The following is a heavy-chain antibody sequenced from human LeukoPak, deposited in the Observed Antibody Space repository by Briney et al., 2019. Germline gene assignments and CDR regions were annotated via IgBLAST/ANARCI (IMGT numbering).Heavy chain of an antibody. J-gene: IGHJ3*02. CDR3: AREWWCGELLAHAFDI. Sequence: ASVKVSCKASGYTFTGYYMHWVRQAPGQGLEWMGWINPNSGGTNYAQKFQGRVTMTRDTSISTAYMELSRLRSDDTAVYYCAREWWCGELLAHAFDIWGQGTMVTVSS. CDR2: INPNSGGT. V-gene: IGHV1-2*02. CDR1: GYTFTGYY. D-gene: IGHD3-10*01.